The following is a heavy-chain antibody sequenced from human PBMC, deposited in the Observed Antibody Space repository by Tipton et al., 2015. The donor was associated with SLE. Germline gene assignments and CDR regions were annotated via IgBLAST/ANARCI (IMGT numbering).Heavy chain of an antibody. D-gene: IGHD1-1*01. CDR2: MHHNGST. CDR1: GFTFSSYA. V-gene: IGHV4-38-2*01. J-gene: IGHJ5*01. Sequence: LRLSCVASGFTFSSYAMSWVRQAPGKGLEWVATMHHNGSTYYNPSLRSRVAVSMDTSRNQFSLRLKSVTAADTAVYYCAAGHFDFWGQGRLVTVSS. CDR3: AAGHFDF.